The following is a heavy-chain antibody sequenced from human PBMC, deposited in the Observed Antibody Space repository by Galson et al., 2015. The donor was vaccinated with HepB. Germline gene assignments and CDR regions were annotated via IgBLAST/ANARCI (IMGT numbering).Heavy chain of an antibody. D-gene: IGHD6-19*01. CDR1: GFTFSDYG. J-gene: IGHJ3*01. CDR3: AKVGSVRRGWYPDAFDV. V-gene: IGHV3-33*06. Sequence: SLRLSCAASGFTFSDYGMNWVRQAPGKGLEWVALIWYDGTNENYADSVKGRFTISRANSKSTLYLQMNSLRVEDTAVYYCAKVGSVRRGWYPDAFDVWGQGTMVTVS. CDR2: IWYDGTNE.